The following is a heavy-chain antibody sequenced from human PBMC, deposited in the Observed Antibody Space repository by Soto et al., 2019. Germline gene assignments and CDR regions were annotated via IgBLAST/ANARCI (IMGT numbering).Heavy chain of an antibody. V-gene: IGHV3-74*01. J-gene: IGHJ5*02. CDR3: AISPWSGYVYDH. D-gene: IGHD3-3*01. CDR1: GFTFSSYW. CDR2: IKSDGSST. Sequence: EVHLVESGGGLVQPGGSLRLSCAASGFTFSSYWMHWVRQVPGKGLVWVSRIKSDGSSTDYADSVEGRFTISRDNAKSALDLQMNSLRAEDTAVYFCAISPWSGYVYDHWGQGNLVSVSS.